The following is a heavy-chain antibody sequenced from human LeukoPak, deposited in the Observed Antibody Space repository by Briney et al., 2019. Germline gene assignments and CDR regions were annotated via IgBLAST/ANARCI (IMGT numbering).Heavy chain of an antibody. CDR1: GYTFTGYY. V-gene: IGHV1-2*02. Sequence: ASVKVSCKASGYTFTGYYMHWVRQAPGQGLEWMGWINPNSGGTNYAQKFQGRVTMTRDTSISTAYMELSRLRSDDTAVYYCARDRGSEYCSSTSCYHYYYYMDVWGKGTTVTISS. J-gene: IGHJ6*03. CDR2: INPNSGGT. CDR3: ARDRGSEYCSSTSCYHYYYYMDV. D-gene: IGHD2-2*01.